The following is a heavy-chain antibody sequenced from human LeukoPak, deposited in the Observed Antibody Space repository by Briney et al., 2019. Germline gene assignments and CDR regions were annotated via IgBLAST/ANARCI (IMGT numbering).Heavy chain of an antibody. Sequence: GGSLRLSCAASGFTFSSYRMHWVRQAPGKGLEWVAVISYDGSNKYYADSVKGRFTISRDNSKNTLYLQMNSLRAEDTAVYYCAKEIGSWFPYYYYYYGMDVWGQGTTVTVSS. CDR1: GFTFSSYR. D-gene: IGHD6-13*01. CDR2: ISYDGSNK. J-gene: IGHJ6*02. CDR3: AKEIGSWFPYYYYYYGMDV. V-gene: IGHV3-30*18.